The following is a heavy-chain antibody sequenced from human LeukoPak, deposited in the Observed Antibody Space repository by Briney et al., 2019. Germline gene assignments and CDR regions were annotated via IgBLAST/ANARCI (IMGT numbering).Heavy chain of an antibody. CDR3: ARAYYGGLAVSGPFDF. Sequence: AASVKVSCKASGYTFTSYGINWVRQAPGQGLQWMGRIIPILNTPNYAQNFQGRVAITADKSTSTAYMELSSLRSEDTAIYYCARAYYGGLAVSGPFDFWGQGTLVTVSS. D-gene: IGHD6-19*01. J-gene: IGHJ4*02. CDR2: IIPILNTP. V-gene: IGHV1-69*04. CDR1: GYTFTSYG.